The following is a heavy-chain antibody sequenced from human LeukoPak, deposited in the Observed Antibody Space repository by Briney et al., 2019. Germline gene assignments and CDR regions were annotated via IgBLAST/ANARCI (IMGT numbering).Heavy chain of an antibody. J-gene: IGHJ4*02. CDR3: ATDQIGLRHPYFDY. CDR2: FDPEDGET. CDR1: GGTFSTYA. Sequence: ASVKVSCKASGGTFSTYAISWVRQAPGKGLEWMGGFDPEDGETIYAQKFQGRVTMTEDTSTDTAYMELSSLRSEDTAVYYCATDQIGLRHPYFDYWGQGTLVTVSS. D-gene: IGHD5-12*01. V-gene: IGHV1-24*01.